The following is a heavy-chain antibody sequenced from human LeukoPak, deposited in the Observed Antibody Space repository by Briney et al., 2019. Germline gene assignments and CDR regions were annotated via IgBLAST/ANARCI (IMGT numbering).Heavy chain of an antibody. V-gene: IGHV3-23*01. CDR2: ISGSGDRT. CDR3: AILGGGMAY. J-gene: IGHJ4*02. CDR1: GFRFSSYT. D-gene: IGHD3-16*01. Sequence: GGSLRLSCAASGFRFSSYTMNWVRQAPGKGLEWVSGISGSGDRTYYADFVKGRVTISRDNSRNTLYLQMSSLRADDTPVYYCAILGGGMAYWGQGTRVAVSS.